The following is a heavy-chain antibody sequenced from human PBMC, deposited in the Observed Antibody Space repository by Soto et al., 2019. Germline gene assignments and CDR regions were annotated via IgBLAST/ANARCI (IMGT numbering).Heavy chain of an antibody. D-gene: IGHD6-19*01. CDR2: ISYDGSNK. V-gene: IGHV3-30-3*01. CDR1: GFTFSSYA. Sequence: GGSLRLSCAASGFTFSSYAMHWVRQAPGKGLEWVAVISYDGSNKYYADSVKGRFTISGDNSKNTLYLQMNSLRAEDTAVYYCARGYSSGWYVSDYWGQGTLVTVSS. J-gene: IGHJ4*02. CDR3: ARGYSSGWYVSDY.